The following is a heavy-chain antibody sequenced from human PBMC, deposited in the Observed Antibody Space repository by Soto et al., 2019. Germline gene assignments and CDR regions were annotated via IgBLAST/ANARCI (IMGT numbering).Heavy chain of an antibody. D-gene: IGHD3-10*01. CDR2: INPNSGGT. V-gene: IGHV1-2*04. CDR3: ARELITMVRGVTGNYYYYGMDV. CDR1: GYTFTGYY. Sequence: ASVKVSCKASGYTFTGYYMHWVRQAPGQGLEWMGWINPNSGGTNYAQKFQGWVTMTRDTSISTAYMELSRLRSDDTAVYYCARELITMVRGVTGNYYYYGMDVWGQGTTVTV. J-gene: IGHJ6*02.